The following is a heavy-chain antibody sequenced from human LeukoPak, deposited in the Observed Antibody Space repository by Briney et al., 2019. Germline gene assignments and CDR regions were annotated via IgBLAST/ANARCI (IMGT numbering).Heavy chain of an antibody. J-gene: IGHJ4*02. CDR2: INHSGGT. V-gene: IGHV4-34*01. CDR3: ARGQLRLSN. Sequence: GLEWIGEINHSGGTDYNPSLKSRVTISVDTSKNQFSLKLNSVTAADTAVYYCARGQLRLSNWGQGSLVIVSS. D-gene: IGHD2-2*01.